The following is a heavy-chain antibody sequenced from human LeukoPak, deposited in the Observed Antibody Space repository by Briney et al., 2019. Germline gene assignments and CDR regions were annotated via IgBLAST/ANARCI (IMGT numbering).Heavy chain of an antibody. Sequence: SETLSLTCTVSGGSISSSSYYWGWIRQPPGKGLEWIGSIYYSGSTYYNPSLKSRVTISVDTSKNQFSLKLSSVTAADTAVYYCARHLNYDPYGMDVWGQGTTVTVSS. CDR2: IYYSGST. V-gene: IGHV4-39*01. J-gene: IGHJ6*02. D-gene: IGHD3-3*01. CDR1: GGSISSSSYY. CDR3: ARHLNYDPYGMDV.